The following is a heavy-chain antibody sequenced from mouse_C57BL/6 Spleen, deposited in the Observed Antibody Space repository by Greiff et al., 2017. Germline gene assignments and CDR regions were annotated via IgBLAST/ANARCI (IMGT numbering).Heavy chain of an antibody. CDR1: GYTFTSYW. Sequence: QVQLKESGAELAKPGASVKLSCKASGYTFTSYWMHWVKQRPGQGLEWIGYINPSSGYTKYNQKFKDKATLTADKSSSTAYMQLSSLTYEDSAVYYCARDEDDGYPDFDYWGQGTTLTVSS. CDR2: INPSSGYT. V-gene: IGHV1-7*01. J-gene: IGHJ2*01. D-gene: IGHD2-3*01. CDR3: ARDEDDGYPDFDY.